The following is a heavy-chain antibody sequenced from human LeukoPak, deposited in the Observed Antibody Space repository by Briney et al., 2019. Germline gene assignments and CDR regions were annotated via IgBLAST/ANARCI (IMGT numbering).Heavy chain of an antibody. CDR3: SLRTGDYYYYGIDV. J-gene: IGHJ6*02. CDR2: INHSGST. Sequence: SETLSLTCAVFGGSFSGYYWSWIRQPPGKGLEWIGEINHSGSTNYNPCLKSRVTISVDTSKNQFSLKLSSVTAADTAVYYCSLRTGDYYYYGIDVWGQGTTVTVSS. V-gene: IGHV4-34*01. CDR1: GGSFSGYY. D-gene: IGHD1/OR15-1a*01.